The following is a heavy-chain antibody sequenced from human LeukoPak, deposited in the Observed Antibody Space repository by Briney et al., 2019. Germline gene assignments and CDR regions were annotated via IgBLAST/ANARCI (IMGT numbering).Heavy chain of an antibody. CDR3: ARRMVRGVIVDAFDI. CDR1: GYSFTSYW. V-gene: IGHV5-51*01. Sequence: GESLKISCKGSGYSFTSYWIGWVRQMPGKGLEWMGIIYPGDSDTRYSPSFQGQVTISADKSISTAYLQWSSLKASDTAMYYCARRMVRGVIVDAFDIWGQGTMVTVPS. D-gene: IGHD3-10*01. J-gene: IGHJ3*02. CDR2: IYPGDSDT.